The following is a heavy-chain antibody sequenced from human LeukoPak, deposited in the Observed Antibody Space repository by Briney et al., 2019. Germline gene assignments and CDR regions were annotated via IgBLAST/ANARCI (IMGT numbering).Heavy chain of an antibody. J-gene: IGHJ6*02. CDR1: GGSISSYY. D-gene: IGHD6-13*01. CDR3: ARQIIAAGKNYYGMDV. V-gene: IGHV4-4*07. Sequence: AETLSLTCTVSGGSISSYYWTWIRQPAGKGLEWIGRIYTSGSTNYNPSLKSRVTMSVDTSNNQFSLNLSSVTAADTAVYYCARQIIAAGKNYYGMDVWGQGTTVTVSS. CDR2: IYTSGST.